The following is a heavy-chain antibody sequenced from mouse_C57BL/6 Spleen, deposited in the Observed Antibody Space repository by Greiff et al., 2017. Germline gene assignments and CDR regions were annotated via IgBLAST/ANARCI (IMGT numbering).Heavy chain of an antibody. CDR1: GYTFTDYY. J-gene: IGHJ4*01. V-gene: IGHV1-26*01. CDR3: ARRLRRVYAMDY. Sequence: VQLQQSGPELVKPGASVKISCKASGYTFTDYYMNWVKQSHGKSLEWIGDINPNNGGTSYNQKFKGKATLTVDKSSSTAYMELRSLTSEDSAVYYCARRLRRVYAMDYWGQGTSVTVSS. D-gene: IGHD3-2*02. CDR2: INPNNGGT.